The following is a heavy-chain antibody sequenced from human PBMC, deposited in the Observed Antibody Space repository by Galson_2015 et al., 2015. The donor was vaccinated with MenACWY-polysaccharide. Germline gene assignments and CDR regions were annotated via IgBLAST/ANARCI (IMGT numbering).Heavy chain of an antibody. CDR3: ASQSWTGYFDY. Sequence: SLRLSCAASGFTFRSYGMQWVRQAPGKGLEWVTIIWYDGSNKYYADSVKGRFTISRDNSKNTLYLQMNSLRAEDTAMYYCASQSWTGYFDYWGQANLVPVSS. CDR1: GFTFRSYG. D-gene: IGHD3-10*01. CDR2: IWYDGSNK. J-gene: IGHJ4*02. V-gene: IGHV3-33*01.